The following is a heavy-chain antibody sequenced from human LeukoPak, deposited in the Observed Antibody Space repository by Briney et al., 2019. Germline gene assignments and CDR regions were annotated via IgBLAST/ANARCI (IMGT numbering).Heavy chain of an antibody. CDR3: ARYCSSTTCYDKYYFYMDV. J-gene: IGHJ6*03. CDR2: ISHSSSNI. V-gene: IGHV3-48*01. D-gene: IGHD2-2*01. Sequence: GGSLRLSCAASGFSFSSYSIYWIRQAPGKGLELVAHISHSSSNIDYADSVKGRFTISRDNSKNTLYLQMNSLRAEDTAVYYCARYCSSTTCYDKYYFYMDVWGKGTTVTVSS. CDR1: GFSFSSYS.